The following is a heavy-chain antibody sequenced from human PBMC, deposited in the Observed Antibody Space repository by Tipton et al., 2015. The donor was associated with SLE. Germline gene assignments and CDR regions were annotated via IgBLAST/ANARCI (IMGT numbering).Heavy chain of an antibody. J-gene: IGHJ4*02. CDR3: ARPSTATTGYY. Sequence: TLSLTCTISGGSISTYFWSWIRQPPGKGLEWIGYVYDSGSTHYNPSLTSRVTMSVDTSKNQFSLKLSSVTAADTAVYYCARPSTATTGYYWGQGTLVTVSS. CDR1: GGSISTYF. CDR2: VYDSGST. D-gene: IGHD4-17*01. V-gene: IGHV4-59*08.